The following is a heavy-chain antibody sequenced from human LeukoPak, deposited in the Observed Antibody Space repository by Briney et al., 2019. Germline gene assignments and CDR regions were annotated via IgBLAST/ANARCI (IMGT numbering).Heavy chain of an antibody. Sequence: PSETLSLTCTVSGASISSGAYSWGWVRQPPGKGLEWIGSFYYGGSTSYNASLKTRVNISVDTPKNQLSLRQNSVNAADPSVYYCAALAVAGTWEGYWGQGSLIIVSS. CDR3: AALAVAGTWEGY. CDR1: GASISSGAYS. CDR2: FYYGGST. V-gene: IGHV4-39*01. D-gene: IGHD6-19*01. J-gene: IGHJ4*01.